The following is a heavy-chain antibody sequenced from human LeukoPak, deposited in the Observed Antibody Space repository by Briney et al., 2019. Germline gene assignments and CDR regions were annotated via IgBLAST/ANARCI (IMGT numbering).Heavy chain of an antibody. J-gene: IGHJ3*02. Sequence: SETLSLTCTVSGDSISSYYWGWIRQPPGKGLEWIGSIYHSGSTYYNPSLKSRVTISVDTSKNQFSLKLSSVTAADTAVYYCARVLVGGDAFDIWGQGTMVTVSS. CDR3: ARVLVGGDAFDI. CDR1: GDSISSYY. CDR2: IYHSGST. V-gene: IGHV4-38-2*02. D-gene: IGHD1-26*01.